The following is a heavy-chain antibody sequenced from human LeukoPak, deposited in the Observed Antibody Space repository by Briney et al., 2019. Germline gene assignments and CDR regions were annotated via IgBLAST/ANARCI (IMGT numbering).Heavy chain of an antibody. CDR2: ISNSGGTT. Sequence: GGSLRLSCAASGFTFSTYVMSWVRQAPGKGLEWVSGISNSGGTTYYADSVKGRFTISRDNSKNTLYLQMDSLRAEDTAVYHCAKNLDGVATYFDYWGQGTLVTVSS. V-gene: IGHV3-23*01. CDR3: AKNLDGVATYFDY. D-gene: IGHD5-12*01. CDR1: GFTFSTYV. J-gene: IGHJ4*02.